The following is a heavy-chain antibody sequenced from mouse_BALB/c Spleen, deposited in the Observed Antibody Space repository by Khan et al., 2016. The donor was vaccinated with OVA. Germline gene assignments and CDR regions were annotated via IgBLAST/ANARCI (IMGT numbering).Heavy chain of an antibody. V-gene: IGHV14-1*02. CDR1: GFNIKDYY. CDR2: IDPGNGNT. Sequence: VQLKQSGAELVRPGALVKLSCKASGFNIKDYYIHWVKQRPEQGLEWIGWIDPGNGNTIYDPKFQGKASITADTSSNPAYLQLSSLTSEDTAVYYCARRDYEAMDYWGQGTSVTVSS. J-gene: IGHJ4*01. CDR3: ARRDYEAMDY. D-gene: IGHD2-4*01.